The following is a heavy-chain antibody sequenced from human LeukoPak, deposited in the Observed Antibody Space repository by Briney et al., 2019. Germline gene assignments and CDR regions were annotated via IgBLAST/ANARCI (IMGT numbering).Heavy chain of an antibody. D-gene: IGHD3-22*01. V-gene: IGHV3-21*01. CDR2: ISSSSSYI. J-gene: IGHJ4*02. Sequence: PGGSLRLSCAASGFTVSSNYMSWVRQAPGKGLEWVSSISSSSSYIYYADSVKGRFTISRDNAKNSLYLQMNSLRAEDTAVYYCARDQSSGYSCVRTRYYFDYWGQGTLVTVSS. CDR1: GFTVSSNY. CDR3: ARDQSSGYSCVRTRYYFDY.